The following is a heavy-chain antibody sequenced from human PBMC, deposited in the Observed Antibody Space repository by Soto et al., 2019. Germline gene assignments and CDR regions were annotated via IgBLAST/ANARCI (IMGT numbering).Heavy chain of an antibody. CDR2: IHPGDSDT. CDR1: GYSFASYW. CDR3: ARRSSIAASDY. Sequence: GESLKISCKGSGYSFASYWIAWVRQMPGKGLEWMGIIHPGDSDTRYSPSFQGQVTISADKSVSTAYLQWSSLKASDTAMYYCARRSSIAASDYWGQGTLVTVSS. D-gene: IGHD6-6*01. J-gene: IGHJ4*02. V-gene: IGHV5-51*01.